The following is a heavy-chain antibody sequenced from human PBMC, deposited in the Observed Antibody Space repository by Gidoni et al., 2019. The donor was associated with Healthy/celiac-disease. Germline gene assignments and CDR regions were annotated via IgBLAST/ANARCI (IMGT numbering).Heavy chain of an antibody. D-gene: IGHD3-10*01. CDR2: INHSGST. Sequence: QVQLQQWGAGLLKPSETLSLTCAVYGGSFSGYYWSWIRQPPGKGLEWIGEINHSGSTNYTPSLKSRVTISVDTSKNQFSLKLSSVTAADTAVYYCARVGFGEFFSFSWFDPWGQGTLVTVSS. CDR1: GGSFSGYY. CDR3: ARVGFGEFFSFSWFDP. J-gene: IGHJ5*02. V-gene: IGHV4-34*01.